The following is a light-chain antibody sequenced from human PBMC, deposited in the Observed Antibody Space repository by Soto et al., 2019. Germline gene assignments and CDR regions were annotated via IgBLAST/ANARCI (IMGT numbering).Light chain of an antibody. CDR2: DAS. J-gene: IGKJ5*01. CDR3: QQYNSYSIT. Sequence: DIQMTQSPSTLSASVGDRVTITCRASQSISSWLAWYQQKPGQAPKLLIYDASSVESGVPSRFSGSGSGTEFTLTISSLQPDDVATYCCQQYNSYSITFGQGTRLEIK. CDR1: QSISSW. V-gene: IGKV1-5*01.